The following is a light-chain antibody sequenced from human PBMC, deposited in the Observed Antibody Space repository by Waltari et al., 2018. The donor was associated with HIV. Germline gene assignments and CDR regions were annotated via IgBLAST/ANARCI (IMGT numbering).Light chain of an antibody. CDR3: QSYDSSLRGYV. CDR1: SSNIGAAHH. CDR2: GNN. J-gene: IGLJ1*01. V-gene: IGLV1-40*01. Sequence: QSVLTQPPSVSGPPGQRVTISCTGSSSNIGAAHHVHWYQHLPGTAPKLLIYGNNNRPSGVPDRFSGSKSGTSASLAITGLQAEDEADYYCQSYDSSLRGYVFGTGTKVTVL.